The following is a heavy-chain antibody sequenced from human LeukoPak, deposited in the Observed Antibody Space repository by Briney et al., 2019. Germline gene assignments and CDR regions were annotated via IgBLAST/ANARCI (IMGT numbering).Heavy chain of an antibody. Sequence: ASAKLVSTVSGYSFTRGGINWRRHVRGQGHEGMGWISATSGNTYYAQTFQDRVAMTTDASTSTGYMELRDLTADDAAVYYCGQGFTGWSRDPWGQETLVIVSS. V-gene: IGHV1-18*01. CDR2: ISATSGNT. CDR3: GQGFTGWSRDP. D-gene: IGHD6-19*01. J-gene: IGHJ5*02. CDR1: GYSFTRGG.